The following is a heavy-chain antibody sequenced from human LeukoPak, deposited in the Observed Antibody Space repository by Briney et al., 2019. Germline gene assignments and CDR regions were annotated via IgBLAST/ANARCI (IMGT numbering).Heavy chain of an antibody. J-gene: IGHJ6*02. CDR2: IYYSGST. Sequence: SETLSLTCTVSGGSISSSSYYWGWIRQPPGKGLEWIGSIYYSGSTYYNPSLKSRVTISVDTSKNQFSLKLSSVTAADTAVYYCARGRNRMDVWGQGTTVTVSS. V-gene: IGHV4-39*01. CDR3: ARGRNRMDV. CDR1: GGSISSSSYY.